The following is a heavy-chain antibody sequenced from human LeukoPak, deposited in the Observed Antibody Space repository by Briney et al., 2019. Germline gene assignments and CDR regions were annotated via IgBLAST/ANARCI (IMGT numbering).Heavy chain of an antibody. CDR3: ASRGYSYGFLFDY. CDR2: IYYSGST. J-gene: IGHJ4*02. V-gene: IGHV4-39*01. D-gene: IGHD5-18*01. Sequence: SETLSLTCTVSGGSISSSSYYWGWIRQPPGKGLEWFGSIYYSGSTYYNPSLKSRVTISVDTSKNQFSLKLSSVTAADTAVYYCASRGYSYGFLFDYWGQGTLVTVSS. CDR1: GGSISSSSYY.